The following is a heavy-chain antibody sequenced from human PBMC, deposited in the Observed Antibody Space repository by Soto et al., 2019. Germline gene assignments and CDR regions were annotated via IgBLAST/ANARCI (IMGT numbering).Heavy chain of an antibody. Sequence: EVQLVESGGGLVQPGRSLRLSCTTSGFTFAVYGMSWFRQAPGKGLEWVGIIRSKAYGETTEYAASVKGRFTISRDDSKSIAYLQMNSLKTEDAAVYYCSRHPLAVTAVDCTKGACCYMDVWGKGTTVTVSS. CDR1: GFTFAVYG. D-gene: IGHD2-8*01. V-gene: IGHV3-49*03. J-gene: IGHJ6*03. CDR3: SRHPLAVTAVDCTKGACCYMDV. CDR2: IRSKAYGETT.